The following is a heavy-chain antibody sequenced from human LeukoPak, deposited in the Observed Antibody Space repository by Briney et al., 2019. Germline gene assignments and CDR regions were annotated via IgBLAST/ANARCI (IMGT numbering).Heavy chain of an antibody. J-gene: IGHJ5*02. CDR3: ARDFFQSGGSWYDCFDP. D-gene: IGHD2-15*01. CDR1: GYTFSNFG. V-gene: IGHV1-18*01. Sequence: GASVKVSCKSSGYTFSNFGISWVRQAPGQGLEWMGWISTNSGHKAQKFQDRLTMTTDTSTTTSYMELSSLRSDDTAVYYCARDFFQSGGSWYDCFDPWGQGTLVTVSS. CDR2: ISTNSGH.